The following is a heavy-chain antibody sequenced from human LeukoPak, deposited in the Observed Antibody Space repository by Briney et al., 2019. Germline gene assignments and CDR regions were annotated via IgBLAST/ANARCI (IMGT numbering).Heavy chain of an antibody. CDR2: IYYSGST. D-gene: IGHD7-27*01. J-gene: IGHJ3*02. V-gene: IGHV4-59*08. CDR3: AGQLTGDPHAFDI. CDR1: GGSVNKWY. Sequence: SETLSLTCSVSGGSVNKWYWSWIRQPPGKGLEWIGYIYYSGSTNYNPSLKSRVTISVDTSKNQFSLKLSSVTAADTAVYYCAGQLTGDPHAFDIWGQGTMVTVSS.